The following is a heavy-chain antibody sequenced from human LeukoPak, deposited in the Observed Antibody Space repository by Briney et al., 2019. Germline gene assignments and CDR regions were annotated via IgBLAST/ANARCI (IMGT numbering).Heavy chain of an antibody. CDR1: GFIVSSDY. CDR3: ARGLGSGTYTQYYMDV. D-gene: IGHD3-10*01. J-gene: IGHJ6*03. Sequence: GGSLRLSCAASGFIVSSDYMTWVRQPPGKGLEWVSLIYSGGSTYYADSVNGRFTISRDNSKNTLYLQMNSLRAEDTAVYYCARGLGSGTYTQYYMDVWGKGTTVTVSS. V-gene: IGHV3-53*01. CDR2: IYSGGST.